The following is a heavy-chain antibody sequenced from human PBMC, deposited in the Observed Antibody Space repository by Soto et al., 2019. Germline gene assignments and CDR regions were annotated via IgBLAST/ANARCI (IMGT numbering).Heavy chain of an antibody. CDR2: ISYDGSNK. J-gene: IGHJ3*02. CDR3: ARVMIAFDI. CDR1: GFTFSSYA. Sequence: PGGSLRLSCAASGFTFSSYAMHWVRQAPGKGLEWVAVISYDGSNKYYADSVKGRFTISRDNSKNTLYLQMNSLRAEDTAVYYCARVMIAFDIWGQGTMVTVSS. V-gene: IGHV3-30-3*01. D-gene: IGHD3-16*01.